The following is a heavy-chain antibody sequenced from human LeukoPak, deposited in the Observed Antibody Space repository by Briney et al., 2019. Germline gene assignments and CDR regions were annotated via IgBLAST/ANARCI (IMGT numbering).Heavy chain of an antibody. J-gene: IGHJ4*02. V-gene: IGHV3-49*04. Sequence: PGGSLRLSCTASGFIFGDYAMSWVRQAPGKGLEWVGFIRSKDYGGTAEYAASVKGRFTISRDDSKSIAYLQMDSLKTEDTAVYYCTSWEATRFDCWGQGTLVTVSS. D-gene: IGHD5-24*01. CDR1: GFIFGDYA. CDR2: IRSKDYGGTA. CDR3: TSWEATRFDC.